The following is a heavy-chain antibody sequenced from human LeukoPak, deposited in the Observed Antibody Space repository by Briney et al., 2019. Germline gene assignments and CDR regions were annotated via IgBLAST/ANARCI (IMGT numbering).Heavy chain of an antibody. CDR1: GGSFSGYY. V-gene: IGHV4-34*01. CDR3: ARGHTVTTYYYYYGMDV. Sequence: PSETLSLTCAVYGGSFSGYYWSWIRQPPGKGLEWIGEINHSGSTNYNPSLKSRVTISVDTSKNQFSLKLSSVTAADTAVHYCARGHTVTTYYYYYGMDVWGKGTTVTVSS. D-gene: IGHD4-17*01. J-gene: IGHJ6*04. CDR2: INHSGST.